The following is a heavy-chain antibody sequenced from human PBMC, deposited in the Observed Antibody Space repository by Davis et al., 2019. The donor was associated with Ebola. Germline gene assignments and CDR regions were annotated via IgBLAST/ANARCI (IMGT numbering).Heavy chain of an antibody. D-gene: IGHD2-15*01. V-gene: IGHV3-7*03. CDR2: IKQDGSEK. CDR3: ARDAYCGGGSCYVY. J-gene: IGHJ4*02. Sequence: GESLKISCAASGFTFSSYWMSWVRQAPGKGLEWVANIKQDGSEKYYVDSVKGRFTISRDNAKNSLYLQMNSLRAEDTAMYYCARDAYCGGGSCYVYWGQGTLVTVSS. CDR1: GFTFSSYW.